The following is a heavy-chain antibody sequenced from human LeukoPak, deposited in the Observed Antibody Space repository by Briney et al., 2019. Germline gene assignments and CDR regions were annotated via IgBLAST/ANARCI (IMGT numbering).Heavy chain of an antibody. Sequence: PGGSLRLSCAASGFTFSSYEMNWVRQAPGKGLEWVSYISRSGITIYYAESVKGRLTSSRDNAKNSLYLQMNSLRAEDTATYYCATAAVGAAAQGGWGQGTMVTVSS. J-gene: IGHJ3*01. CDR2: ISRSGITI. D-gene: IGHD6-13*01. V-gene: IGHV3-48*03. CDR1: GFTFSSYE. CDR3: ATAAVGAAAQGG.